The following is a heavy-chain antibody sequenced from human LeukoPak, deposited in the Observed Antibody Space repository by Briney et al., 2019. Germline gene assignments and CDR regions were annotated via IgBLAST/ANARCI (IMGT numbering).Heavy chain of an antibody. J-gene: IGHJ4*02. V-gene: IGHV4-4*02. CDR2: VSLSGLT. CDR3: SREDGAFSPFGY. D-gene: IGHD5-24*01. CDR1: GGSITSTNW. Sequence: PSETLSLTCGVSGGSITSTNWWRWVRQPPGQGLEWIGEVSLSGLTNYNPSLSGRVIMALDTSKNHLSLHLTSVTAADTAVYYCSREDGAFSPFGYWGQGYLVTVLS.